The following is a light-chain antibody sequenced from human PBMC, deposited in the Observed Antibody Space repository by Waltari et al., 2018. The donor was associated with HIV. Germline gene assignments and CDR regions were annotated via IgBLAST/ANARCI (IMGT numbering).Light chain of an antibody. J-gene: IGKJ1*01. CDR3: QQYQTWPWT. V-gene: IGKV3-15*01. CDR2: GAS. Sequence: EIVMTQSPATLSVSPGQRATLSCRASQSVNSNLAWYQQKPGQAPRLLIYGASTRATGIPVRFSVSGSGTDFTLTISSLQSEDFAVYYCQQYQTWPWTFGQGTKVEVK. CDR1: QSVNSN.